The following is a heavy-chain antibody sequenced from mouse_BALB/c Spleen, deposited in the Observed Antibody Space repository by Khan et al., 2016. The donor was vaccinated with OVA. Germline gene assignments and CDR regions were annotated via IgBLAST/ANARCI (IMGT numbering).Heavy chain of an antibody. J-gene: IGHJ1*01. V-gene: IGHV1-26*01. CDR2: INPNNGDT. Sequence: VQLQQSGPELVKPGASVKMSCKASGYTFTDYYMKWMKQSHGKSLEWIGDINPNNGDTFYNQKFKGKATLNVDKSSNTAYMHLNRLTSEDSAVYYCARGLFDVWGAGTTVTVSS. CDR3: ARGLFDV. CDR1: GYTFTDYY.